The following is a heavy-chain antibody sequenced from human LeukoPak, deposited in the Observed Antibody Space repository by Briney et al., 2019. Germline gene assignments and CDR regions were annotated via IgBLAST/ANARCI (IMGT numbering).Heavy chain of an antibody. CDR1: GFTFSTYA. CDR2: IWYDGSNK. Sequence: GGSLRLSCAASGFTFSTYAMHWVRQAPGKGLEWVALIWYDGSNKYYADSVKGRFTISRDNSKNTLFLQMNSLRPEDTAVYYCARGATGTYSGQGTLVTVSS. V-gene: IGHV3-33*01. D-gene: IGHD3-9*01. J-gene: IGHJ4*02. CDR3: ARGATGTY.